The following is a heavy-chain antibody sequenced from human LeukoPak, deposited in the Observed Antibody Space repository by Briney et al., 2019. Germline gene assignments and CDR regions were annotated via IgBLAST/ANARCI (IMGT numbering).Heavy chain of an antibody. J-gene: IGHJ4*02. D-gene: IGHD6-19*01. CDR3: AKELSSGWYRYYFDY. Sequence: GSLRLSCAASGFTFSSYGMHWVRQAPGEGLEWVAVISYDGSNKYYADSVKGRFTISRDNSKNTLFLQMNSLRAEDTAVYYCAKELSSGWYRYYFDYWGQGTLVTVSS. CDR2: ISYDGSNK. V-gene: IGHV3-30*18. CDR1: GFTFSSYG.